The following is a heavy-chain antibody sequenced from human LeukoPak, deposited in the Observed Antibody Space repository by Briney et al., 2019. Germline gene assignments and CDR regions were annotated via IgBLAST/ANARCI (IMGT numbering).Heavy chain of an antibody. J-gene: IGHJ4*02. CDR1: GGSISSSNYY. D-gene: IGHD3-22*01. CDR2: IYYSGST. V-gene: IGHV4-39*07. Sequence: SETLSLTCTVSGGSISSSNYYWGWIRQPPGKGLEWIGSIYYSGSTYYNPSLKSRVAISVDTSKNQFSLKLSSVTAADTAVFYCASGTWGFYDTTVGVYWGQGTLVTVSS. CDR3: ASGTWGFYDTTVGVY.